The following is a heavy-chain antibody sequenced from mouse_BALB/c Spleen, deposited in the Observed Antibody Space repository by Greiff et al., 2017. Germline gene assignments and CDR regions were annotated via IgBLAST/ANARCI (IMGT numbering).Heavy chain of an antibody. CDR1: GYTFSSYW. Sequence: VKLMESGAELVRPGSSVKISCKATGYTFSSYWIEWVKQRPGHGLEWIGEILPGSGSTNYNEKFKGKATFTADTSSNTAYMQLSSLTSEDSAVYYCARKNYGFADWGQGTLVTVSA. CDR3: ARKNYGFAD. J-gene: IGHJ3*01. V-gene: IGHV1-9*01. CDR2: ILPGSGST. D-gene: IGHD1-1*01.